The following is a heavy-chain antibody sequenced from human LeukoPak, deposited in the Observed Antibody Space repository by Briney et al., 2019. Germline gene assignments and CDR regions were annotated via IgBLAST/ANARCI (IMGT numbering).Heavy chain of an antibody. J-gene: IGHJ4*02. CDR1: GFTFSSYG. CDR2: MSSSSSYI. Sequence: GGSLRLSCAASGFTFSSYGMHWVRQAPGKGREWVSSMSSSSSYIYYADSVKGRFTISRDNAKNSLYLQMNSLRAEDTAVNYCARVRRYCSSTSCYLGEGFDYWGQGTLVTVSS. D-gene: IGHD2-2*01. CDR3: ARVRRYCSSTSCYLGEGFDY. V-gene: IGHV3-21*01.